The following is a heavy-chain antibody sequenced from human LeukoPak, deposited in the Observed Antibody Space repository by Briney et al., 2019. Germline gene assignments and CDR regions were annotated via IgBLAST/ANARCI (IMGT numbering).Heavy chain of an antibody. V-gene: IGHV3-30*18. Sequence: PGGSLRLSCAASGFTFSSYGMHWVRQAPGKGLEWVAVISYDGSNKYYADSVKGRFTISRDSSKNTLYLHMNSLRAEDTAVYYCAKAFLSVHDSFDIWGQGTMVTVSS. CDR1: GFTFSSYG. D-gene: IGHD2/OR15-2a*01. J-gene: IGHJ3*02. CDR2: ISYDGSNK. CDR3: AKAFLSVHDSFDI.